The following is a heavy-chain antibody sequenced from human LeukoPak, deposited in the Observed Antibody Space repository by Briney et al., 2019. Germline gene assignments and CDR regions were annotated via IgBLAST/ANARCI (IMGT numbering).Heavy chain of an antibody. D-gene: IGHD3-3*02. V-gene: IGHV3-53*01. CDR3: ARDSTGYWYFDL. J-gene: IGHJ2*01. Sequence: RPGGSLRLSCAVSGFTVRSNHMIWLRQAPAKGLEWVSVFYSGGDTHYADSVKGRFTISRDNSKNTLYLQMNSLRAEDTAVYYCARDSTGYWYFDLWGRGTLVSVSS. CDR1: GFTVRSNH. CDR2: FYSGGDT.